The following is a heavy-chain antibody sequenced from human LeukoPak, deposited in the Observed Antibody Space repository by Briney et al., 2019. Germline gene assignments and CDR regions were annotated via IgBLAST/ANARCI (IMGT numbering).Heavy chain of an antibody. Sequence: ASVKVSCKASGYTFTGYYMLWVRQAPGQGLEWMGWINPNSGGTNYAQKFQGRVTMTRDTSISTAYMELSRLRSDDTAVYYCARDSFIVGATFFGDWGQGTLVTVSS. CDR2: INPNSGGT. CDR3: ARDSFIVGATFFGD. D-gene: IGHD1-26*01. CDR1: GYTFTGYY. V-gene: IGHV1-2*02. J-gene: IGHJ4*02.